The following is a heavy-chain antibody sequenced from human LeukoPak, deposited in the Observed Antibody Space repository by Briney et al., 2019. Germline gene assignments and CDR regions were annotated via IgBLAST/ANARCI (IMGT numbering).Heavy chain of an antibody. CDR1: GFTFSSYE. V-gene: IGHV3-21*01. Sequence: GGSLRLSCAASGFTFSSYEMNWVRQAPGKGLEWVSSISGNSGYIFYADSLKGRFTISRDNAKNSLYLQMSSLRAEDSAVYYCARPSYSGSSDGFDVWGQGTMVTVSS. J-gene: IGHJ3*01. CDR2: ISGNSGYI. CDR3: ARPSYSGSSDGFDV. D-gene: IGHD1-26*01.